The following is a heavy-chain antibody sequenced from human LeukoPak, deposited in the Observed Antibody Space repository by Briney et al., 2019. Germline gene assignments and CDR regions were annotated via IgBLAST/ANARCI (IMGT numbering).Heavy chain of an antibody. V-gene: IGHV3-21*01. Sequence: GGPLRLPCAASGFTYSIYNMNCPREAPEKALVCVSPISSSSNYIYYGDSVKGRFTISRDNARNSLFLQMNNLRGEDTAVYYCAREDCSNVRCYEASDAWGQGTLVTVSS. CDR1: GFTYSIYN. D-gene: IGHD2-2*01. CDR3: AREDCSNVRCYEASDA. CDR2: ISSSSNYI. J-gene: IGHJ5*02.